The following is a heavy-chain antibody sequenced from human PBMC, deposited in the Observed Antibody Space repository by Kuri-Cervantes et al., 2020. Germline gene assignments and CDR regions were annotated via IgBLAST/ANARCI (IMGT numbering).Heavy chain of an antibody. CDR1: GRSFSGYF. J-gene: IGHJ4*02. CDR3: ARGPNLLRN. D-gene: IGHD3-22*01. CDR2: INHSGST. V-gene: IGHV4-34*01. Sequence: SETLSLTCAVYGRSFSGYFWSWIRQPPGKGLEWVGEINHSGSTNYNPSLKSRVTVSVDTSKNQFSLKLSSVTAADTAVYYCARGPNLLRNWGQGTLVTVSS.